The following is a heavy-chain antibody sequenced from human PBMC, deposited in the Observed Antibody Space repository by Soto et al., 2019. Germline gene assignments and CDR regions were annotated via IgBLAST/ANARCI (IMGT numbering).Heavy chain of an antibody. D-gene: IGHD3-16*01. V-gene: IGHV3-73*02. Sequence: EVQLVESGGGLVQPGGSLKLSCAASGFTFSGSAMYWVRQASGKGLEWVGRIRSKGHNYATEYAASVKGRFTISRDDSKNTAYLQMNSLQTEDTAVYYCTRDLFSYDYSGILWFDPWGQGTLVTVSS. CDR2: IRSKGHNYAT. J-gene: IGHJ5*02. CDR1: GFTFSGSA. CDR3: TRDLFSYDYSGILWFDP.